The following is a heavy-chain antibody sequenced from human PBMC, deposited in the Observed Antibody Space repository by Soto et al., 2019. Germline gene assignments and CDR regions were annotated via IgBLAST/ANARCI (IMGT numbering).Heavy chain of an antibody. V-gene: IGHV1-18*01. CDR3: ATGLDSSGYYWYYFDY. CDR2: IIPILGKT. J-gene: IGHJ4*02. D-gene: IGHD3-22*01. CDR1: GGTFSSYT. Sequence: ASVKVSCKASGGTFSSYTISWVRQAPGQRLEWMGWIIPILGKTNYAQKLQGRVTMTTDTSTSTAYMELRSLRSDDTAVYYCATGLDSSGYYWYYFDYWGQGTLVTVSS.